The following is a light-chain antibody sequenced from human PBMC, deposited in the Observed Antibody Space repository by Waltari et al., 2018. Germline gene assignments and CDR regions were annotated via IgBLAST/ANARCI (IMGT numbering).Light chain of an antibody. CDR2: EDT. J-gene: IGLJ1*01. Sequence: WYKRNPAQAPVLILYEDTGRPSGVSRRFSGSKSGNTATLTISGVQAGDEADFYCCVFDGYGIYFFGTGTVVTVL. CDR3: CVFDGYGIYF. V-gene: IGLV2-14*01.